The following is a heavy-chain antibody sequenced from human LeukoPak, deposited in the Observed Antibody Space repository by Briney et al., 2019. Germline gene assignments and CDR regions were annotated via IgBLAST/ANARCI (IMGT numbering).Heavy chain of an antibody. CDR2: INHSGST. V-gene: IGHV4-34*01. CDR3: ARGREDGDLFDY. CDR1: GGSFSGYY. Sequence: SETLSLTCAVYGGSFSGYYWSWIRQPPGKGLEWIGEINHSGSTNYNPSLKSRVTISVNTSKNQFSLKLSSVTAADTAVYYCARGREDGDLFDYWGQGTLVTVSS. D-gene: IGHD4-17*01. J-gene: IGHJ4*02.